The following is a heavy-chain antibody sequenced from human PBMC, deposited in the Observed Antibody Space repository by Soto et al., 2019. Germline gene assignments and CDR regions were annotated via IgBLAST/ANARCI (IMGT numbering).Heavy chain of an antibody. V-gene: IGHV3-11*06. CDR2: ISSSSSYT. CDR1: GFTFSDYY. Sequence: GGSLRLSCAASGFTFSDYYMSWIRQAPGKGLEWVSYISSSSSYTNYADSVKGRFTISRDSAKNSLYLQMNSLRAEDTAVYYCARSREAYDNPVGFGMDVWGQGTTVTVSS. J-gene: IGHJ6*02. CDR3: ARSREAYDNPVGFGMDV. D-gene: IGHD3-22*01.